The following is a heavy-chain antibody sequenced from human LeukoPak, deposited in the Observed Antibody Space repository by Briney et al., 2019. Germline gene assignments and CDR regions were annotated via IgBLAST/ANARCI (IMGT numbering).Heavy chain of an antibody. D-gene: IGHD5-24*01. CDR3: ARIRDGYNDAYDI. Sequence: GASVKVSCKASGYTFTNSYIHWVRQAPGQVLEWMGLINPDGGNTNYAQNFQGRVTLTRDTSTSTVYMELSSLRSEDTAIYCCARIRDGYNDAYDIWGQGTVVTVPS. CDR1: GYTFTNSY. V-gene: IGHV1-46*01. CDR2: INPDGGNT. J-gene: IGHJ3*02.